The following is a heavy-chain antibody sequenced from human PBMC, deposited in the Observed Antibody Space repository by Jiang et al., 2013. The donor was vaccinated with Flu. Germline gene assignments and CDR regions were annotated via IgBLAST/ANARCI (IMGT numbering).Heavy chain of an antibody. Sequence: LRLSCAASGFTFSSYAMHWVRQAPGKGLEWVAVISYDGSNKYYADSVKGRFTISRDNSKNTLYLQMNSLRAEDTAVYYCARDHYCSSTSCYLAGTTPYYYYGMDVWGQGTTVTVSS. CDR3: ARDHYCSSTSCYLAGTTPYYYYGMDV. CDR2: ISYDGSNK. J-gene: IGHJ6*02. V-gene: IGHV3-30-3*01. D-gene: IGHD2-2*01. CDR1: GFTFSSYA.